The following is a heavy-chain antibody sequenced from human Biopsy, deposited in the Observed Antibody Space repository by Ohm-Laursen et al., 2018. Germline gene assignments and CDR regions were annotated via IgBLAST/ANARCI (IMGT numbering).Heavy chain of an antibody. CDR1: GGSITDDC. V-gene: IGHV4-59*01. Sequence: GTLSLTCTVSGGSITDDCWSWIRQSPGKGLEWIGFISKGGDTTYNPSLRGRVAISVDTSKNQFSLKLSSVTAADTAIFFCARLYRLDDYWNDDPPDAFDVWGQGTRVTVSS. CDR3: ARLYRLDDYWNDDPPDAFDV. J-gene: IGHJ3*01. CDR2: ISKGGDT. D-gene: IGHD1-1*01.